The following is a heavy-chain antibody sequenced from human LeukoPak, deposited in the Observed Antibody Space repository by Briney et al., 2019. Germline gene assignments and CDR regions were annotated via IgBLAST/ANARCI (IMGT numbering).Heavy chain of an antibody. CDR3: RAVAATNEVDY. D-gene: IGHD6-19*01. J-gene: IGHJ4*02. CDR2: ISGNGDIT. Sequence: PGGSLRLSCAASGFTFSTYTMHCVRQAPGKGLEYVSVISGNGDITYYANSMKGRFTISRDNSKNTLYLQMGSLRPEDMAVYYCRAVAATNEVDYWGQGTLVTVSS. V-gene: IGHV3-64*01. CDR1: GFTFSTYT.